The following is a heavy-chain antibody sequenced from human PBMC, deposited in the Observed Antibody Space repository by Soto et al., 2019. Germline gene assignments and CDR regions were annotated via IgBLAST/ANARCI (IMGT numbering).Heavy chain of an antibody. V-gene: IGHV1-69*06. CDR1: GGTFSIYS. Sequence: QVQLVQSGAEVKKPGSSVKVSCQASGGTFSIYSINWVRXGAGQGLEWMGGIIPMFGARKYAQKFQGRATKTPDKTTSKDYMELSNLKSTDPAVYFCALAFRQWLEKAGFDYWGQGTRVTVSS. J-gene: IGHJ4*02. CDR3: ALAFRQWLEKAGFDY. CDR2: IIPMFGAR. D-gene: IGHD6-19*01.